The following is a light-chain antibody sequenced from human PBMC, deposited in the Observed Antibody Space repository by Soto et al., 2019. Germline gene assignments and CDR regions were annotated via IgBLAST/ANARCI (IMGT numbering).Light chain of an antibody. CDR1: QSVSSSY. CDR3: QQYCSAPPA. Sequence: IVLTQSPGTLSLSPGERATLSCRASQSVSSSYLAWYQQKPVQAPRLLIYGASSRATGIPDRFSGSGSGTDFTLTISRVEPEDFAVYYCQQYCSAPPAFGQGTKVEIK. J-gene: IGKJ1*01. V-gene: IGKV3-20*01. CDR2: GAS.